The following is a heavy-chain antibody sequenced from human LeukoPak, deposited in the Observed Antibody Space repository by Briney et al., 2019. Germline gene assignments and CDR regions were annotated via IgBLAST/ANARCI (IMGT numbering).Heavy chain of an antibody. Sequence: PGGSLRLSCAASGFTFSSYSMNWVRQAPGKGLEWVSSISSSSSYIYYADSVKGRFTISRDNAKNSLYLQMNSLRAEDTAVYYCARVSGSYLGVDYWGQGTLLTVSS. CDR1: GFTFSSYS. CDR2: ISSSSSYI. D-gene: IGHD1-26*01. V-gene: IGHV3-21*01. J-gene: IGHJ4*02. CDR3: ARVSGSYLGVDY.